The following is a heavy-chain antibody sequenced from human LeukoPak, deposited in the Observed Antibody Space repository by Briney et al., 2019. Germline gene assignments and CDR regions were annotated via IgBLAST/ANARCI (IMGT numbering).Heavy chain of an antibody. J-gene: IGHJ4*02. CDR3: ARGGRNGGGWPYFDY. V-gene: IGHV4-59*01. D-gene: IGHD1-1*01. CDR1: GASISSNY. CDR2: IHYTGGT. Sequence: PSETLSLTCTVSGASISSNYWSWIRQSPGKGLEWIGYIHYTGGTNYNPSLRSRVTIALDTSRNQFSLKLSSVTAADTAVYYCARGGRNGGGWPYFDYWGQGTLVTVSS.